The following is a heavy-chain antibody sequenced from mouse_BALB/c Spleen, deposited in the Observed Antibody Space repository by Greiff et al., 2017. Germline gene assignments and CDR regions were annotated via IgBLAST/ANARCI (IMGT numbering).Heavy chain of an antibody. J-gene: IGHJ3*01. CDR3: ARRYYGYLSFAY. D-gene: IGHD2-2*01. CDR2: INPSTGYT. CDR1: GYTFTSYW. V-gene: IGHV1-7*01. Sequence: QVQLQQSGAELAKPGASVKMSCKASGYTFTSYWMHWVKQRPGQGLEWIGYINPSTGYTEYNQKFKDKATLTADKSSSTAYMQLSSLTSEDSAVYYCARRYYGYLSFAYWGQGTLVTVSA.